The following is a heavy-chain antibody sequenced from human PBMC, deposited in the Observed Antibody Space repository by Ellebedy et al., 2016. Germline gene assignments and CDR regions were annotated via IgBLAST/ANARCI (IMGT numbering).Heavy chain of an antibody. J-gene: IGHJ4*02. CDR1: GYTFTSYG. CDR2: ISAYNGNT. CDR3: ARTPTPRGGYSSSRAGPFNY. Sequence: ASVKVSCKASGYTFTSYGISWVRQAPGQGLEWMGWISAYNGNTNYAQKLQGRVTMTTDTSTSPAYMELRSLRSEDTAVYYCARTPTPRGGYSSSRAGPFNYWGQGTLVTVSS. D-gene: IGHD6-13*01. V-gene: IGHV1-18*01.